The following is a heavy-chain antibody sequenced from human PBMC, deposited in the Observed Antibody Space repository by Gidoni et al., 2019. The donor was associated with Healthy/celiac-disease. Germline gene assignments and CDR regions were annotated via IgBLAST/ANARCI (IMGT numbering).Heavy chain of an antibody. V-gene: IGHV3-33*01. Sequence: QVQLVESGGGVVQPGRSLRLSCAASGFTFSSYGMHWVRQAPGKGLEWVAVIWYDGSNKYYADSVKGRFTISRDNSKNTLYLQMNSLRAEDTAVYYCARAPLWELLPVVYGMDVWGQGTTVTVSS. J-gene: IGHJ6*02. CDR2: IWYDGSNK. CDR3: ARAPLWELLPVVYGMDV. D-gene: IGHD1-26*01. CDR1: GFTFSSYG.